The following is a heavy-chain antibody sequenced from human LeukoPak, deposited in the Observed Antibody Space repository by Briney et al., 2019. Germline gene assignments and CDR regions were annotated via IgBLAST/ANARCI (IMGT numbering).Heavy chain of an antibody. J-gene: IGHJ1*01. CDR1: GYTFTSYY. D-gene: IGHD2-15*01. Sequence: GASVKVSCKASGYTFTSYYMHWVRQAPGQGLEWMGIINPSGGSTSYAQKFQGRVTMTRDTSTSTVYMELSSLRSEDTAVYYCARVARPYCSGGSCYPEYFQHWGQGTLVTVSS. CDR2: INPSGGST. V-gene: IGHV1-46*01. CDR3: ARVARPYCSGGSCYPEYFQH.